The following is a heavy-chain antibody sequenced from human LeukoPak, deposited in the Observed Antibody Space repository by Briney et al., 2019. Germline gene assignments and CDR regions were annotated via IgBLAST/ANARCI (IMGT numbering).Heavy chain of an antibody. CDR2: TNNHGTNI. D-gene: IGHD2-21*01. CDR1: GYTFDTSG. CDR3: ARAVIVGPPRNYYYYMDV. J-gene: IGHJ6*03. Sequence: ASVKVACKASGYTFDTSGITWLRQAPGQGLDWLGWTNNHGTNINYAQNVQDRVSMTAVTSTNTAFLELKNLRSDDTAVYFCARAVIVGPPRNYYYYMDVWGNGTAVIVSS. V-gene: IGHV1-18*01.